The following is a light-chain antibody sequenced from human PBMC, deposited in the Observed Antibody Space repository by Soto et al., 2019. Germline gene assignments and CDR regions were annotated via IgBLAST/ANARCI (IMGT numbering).Light chain of an antibody. J-gene: IGLJ1*01. V-gene: IGLV2-14*03. CDR2: HVT. CDR3: CSLTTSHTYV. CDR1: SSDIGHYDY. Sequence: QSALTQPASVFGSPGQSITISCTGTSSDIGHYDYVSWYQQHPGKAPKLMIYHVTYRPSGVSNRYSGSKPGNSASLTISGLQADDEADYYCCSLTTSHTYVFGSGTKVTVL.